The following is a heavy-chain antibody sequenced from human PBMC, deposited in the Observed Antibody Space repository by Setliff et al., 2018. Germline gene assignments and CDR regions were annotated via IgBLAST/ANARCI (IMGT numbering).Heavy chain of an antibody. CDR3: TTWPENGGYYYYYYMDV. V-gene: IGHV3-73*01. Sequence: PGGSLRLSCTGSGFSLGDYAMYWVRQTPGKGLEWVGRVRRNTNSYATAYSASLKGRFTISRDDSKNTAYLQMNSLQSEDTAVYYCTTWPENGGYYYYYYMDVWGKGTTVTVSS. D-gene: IGHD3-16*01. J-gene: IGHJ6*03. CDR1: GFSLGDYA. CDR2: VRRNTNSYAT.